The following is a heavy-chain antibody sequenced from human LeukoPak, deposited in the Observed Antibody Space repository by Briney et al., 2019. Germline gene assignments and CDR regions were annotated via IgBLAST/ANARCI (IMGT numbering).Heavy chain of an antibody. D-gene: IGHD3-9*01. V-gene: IGHV3-48*03. CDR1: GFTFSNYE. J-gene: IGHJ6*03. CDR3: ARGVRDILSGYYTDYYLYYMDV. Sequence: GGSLRLSCAASGFTFSNYEMHWVRQAPGKGLEWVSFISSSLDSNIYYADSVKGRFTISRDNAKNSLYLQMNSLRAEDTAVYYCARGVRDILSGYYTDYYLYYMDVWGKGTTVTVSS. CDR2: ISSSLDSNI.